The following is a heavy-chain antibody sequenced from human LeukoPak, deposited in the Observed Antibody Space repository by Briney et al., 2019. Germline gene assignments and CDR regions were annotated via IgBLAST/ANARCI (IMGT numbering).Heavy chain of an antibody. V-gene: IGHV3-23*01. D-gene: IGHD3-3*01. CDR3: AKDLDYDFWSGPQFDY. CDR1: GFTFSRYA. Sequence: PGGSLRLSCAASGFTFSRYAMSWVRQAPGKGLEWVSLISGSGDGTYYADSVKGRFTISRDNSKNTLYLQMNSLRAEDTAVYYCAKDLDYDFWSGPQFDYWGQGTLVTVSS. CDR2: ISGSGDGT. J-gene: IGHJ4*02.